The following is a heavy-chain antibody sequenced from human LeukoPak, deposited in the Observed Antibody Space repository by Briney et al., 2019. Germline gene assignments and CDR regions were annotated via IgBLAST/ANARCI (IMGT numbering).Heavy chain of an antibody. J-gene: IGHJ4*02. CDR1: GFTFSIYA. CDR3: ARAYGDTDYYFDY. D-gene: IGHD4-17*01. V-gene: IGHV3-30-3*01. CDR2: ISYDGSNK. Sequence: PGGSLKLSCAASGFTFSIYAMHWVRQAPGKGLDLVAVISYDGSNKYYPDSVTGRFTISRDNSKHTLYLQMNSLTAEDTAVYYCARAYGDTDYYFDYWGQGTLVTVSS.